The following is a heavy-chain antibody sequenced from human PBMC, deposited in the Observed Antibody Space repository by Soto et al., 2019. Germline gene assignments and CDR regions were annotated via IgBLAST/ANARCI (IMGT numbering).Heavy chain of an antibody. V-gene: IGHV3-30-3*01. CDR1: GFTFSSYA. CDR2: ISYDGTNK. D-gene: IGHD2-21*02. Sequence: GGSLRLSCAASGFTFSSYAMHWVRQAPGKGLEWVAVISYDGTNKYYADSVKGRFTISRDNSKNTLYLQMNSLRAEDTAVYYCARELSPFCGGDCYLNWFDPWGQGTLVTVSS. J-gene: IGHJ5*02. CDR3: ARELSPFCGGDCYLNWFDP.